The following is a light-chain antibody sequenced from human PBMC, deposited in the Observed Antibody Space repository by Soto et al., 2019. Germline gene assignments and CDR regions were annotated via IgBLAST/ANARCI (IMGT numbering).Light chain of an antibody. CDR2: GAS. CDR1: QDISNY. V-gene: IGKV1-39*01. J-gene: IGKJ2*01. Sequence: DIQMTQSPSSLSASVGDRVTITCQASQDISNYLTWYQQKPGEAPRLLIYGASSLQSGVPSRFSGSGSGTDFTLTISSLQPEDFALYYCQQSYSIPFTFGQGTKVDIK. CDR3: QQSYSIPFT.